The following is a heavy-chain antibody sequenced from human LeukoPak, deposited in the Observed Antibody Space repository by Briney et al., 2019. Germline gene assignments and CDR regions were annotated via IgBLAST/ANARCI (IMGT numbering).Heavy chain of an antibody. D-gene: IGHD5-18*01. CDR1: GFTFSNYW. CDR3: ARDGGGSYSYGYKYGMNV. CDR2: IKQDGSEK. V-gene: IGHV3-7*01. Sequence: GGSLRLSCAASGFTFSNYWMSWVRQAPGKGLEWVATIKQDGSEKKYVDSVKGRFTISRDNAKNSLYLQRNSLRAEDTSVDYCARDGGGSYSYGYKYGMNVWGPGPTVTASS. J-gene: IGHJ6*02.